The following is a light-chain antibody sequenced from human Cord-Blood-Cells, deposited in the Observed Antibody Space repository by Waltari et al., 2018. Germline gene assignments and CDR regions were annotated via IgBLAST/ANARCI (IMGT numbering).Light chain of an antibody. J-gene: IGKJ2*01. CDR2: AAS. CDR1: QSIRSY. Sequence: DIQMTQSTSPLSASVGDSVTITCRASQSIRSYLNWYQQKPGKAPKLLIYAASSLQSGFPSRFSGSGSGTDFTLTISSLQPEDFATYYCQQSYSTPYTFGQGTKLEIK. CDR3: QQSYSTPYT. V-gene: IGKV1-39*01.